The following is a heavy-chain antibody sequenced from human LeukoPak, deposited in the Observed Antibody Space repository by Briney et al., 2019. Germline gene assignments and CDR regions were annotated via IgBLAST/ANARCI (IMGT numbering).Heavy chain of an antibody. J-gene: IGHJ4*02. CDR1: GGSISSSNW. CDR2: IYHSGST. D-gene: IGHD6-19*01. V-gene: IGHV4-4*02. CDR3: AGTHGSGWPDY. Sequence: SETLSLTCAVSGGSISSSNWWSWVRQPPGKGLEWIGEIYHSGSTNYNPSLKSRVTISVDKSKNQFSLKLGSVTAADTAVYYCAGTHGSGWPDYWGQGTLVTVSS.